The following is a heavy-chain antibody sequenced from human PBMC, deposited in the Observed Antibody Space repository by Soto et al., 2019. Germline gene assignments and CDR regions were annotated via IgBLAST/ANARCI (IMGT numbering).Heavy chain of an antibody. CDR1: GFTFDDYA. CDR3: AKGKSDTMVRGVTYYYYGMDV. CDR2: ISGSGGST. Sequence: EGSLRLSCAASGFTFDDYAMHWVRQAPGKGLEWVSGISGSGGSTYYADSVKGRFTISRDNSKNTLYLQMNSLRAEDTAVYYCAKGKSDTMVRGVTYYYYGMDVWGQGTTVTVSS. D-gene: IGHD3-10*01. J-gene: IGHJ6*02. V-gene: IGHV3-23*01.